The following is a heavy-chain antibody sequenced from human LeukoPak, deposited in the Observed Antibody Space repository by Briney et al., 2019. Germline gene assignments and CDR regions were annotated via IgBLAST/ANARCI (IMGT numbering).Heavy chain of an antibody. CDR3: AQYTAMAQSDY. D-gene: IGHD5-18*01. J-gene: IGHJ4*02. CDR2: ISNSGIST. Sequence: PGGSPRLSCVASGFTFSIYGMSWVRQAPGKGLEWVSAISNSGISTYSADSVKGRFTISRDNSKNALYLQMNSLRTEDTAVYYCAQYTAMAQSDYWGQGTLVTVSS. CDR1: GFTFSIYG. V-gene: IGHV3-23*01.